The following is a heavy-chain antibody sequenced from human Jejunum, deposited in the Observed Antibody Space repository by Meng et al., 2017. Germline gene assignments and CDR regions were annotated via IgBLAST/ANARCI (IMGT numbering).Heavy chain of an antibody. Sequence: QGQLQESGPGLVRPSETLSLICTVSGGSVSRAGYQWGWIRQPPGKGLEWIGYASTNYNPSLKSRVTISLDTSRNQFSLSLSSVTAADTAVYYCATRTRDSFDYWGQGSLVTVSS. CDR1: GGSVSRAGYQ. V-gene: IGHV4-61*08. CDR3: ATRTRDSFDY. CDR2: AST. D-gene: IGHD1-7*01. J-gene: IGHJ4*02.